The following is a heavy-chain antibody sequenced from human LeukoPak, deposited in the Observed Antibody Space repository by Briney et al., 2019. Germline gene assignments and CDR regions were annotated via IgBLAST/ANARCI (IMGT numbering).Heavy chain of an antibody. CDR2: INHSGST. V-gene: IGHV4-34*01. J-gene: IGHJ3*02. Sequence: PSETLSLTCAVYGGSFSGYYWSWIRQPPGKGLEWIGEINHSGSTNYNPSLKSRVTISVDTSKNQFSLKLSSATAADTAVYYCARGLGDDSSGYYSPSDAFDIWGQGTMVTVSS. CDR3: ARGLGDDSSGYYSPSDAFDI. D-gene: IGHD3-22*01. CDR1: GGSFSGYY.